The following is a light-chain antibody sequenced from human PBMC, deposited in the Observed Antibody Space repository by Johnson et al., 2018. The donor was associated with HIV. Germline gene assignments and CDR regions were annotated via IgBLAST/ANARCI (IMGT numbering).Light chain of an antibody. CDR1: NSNIGNNY. Sequence: QSVLTQPPSVSAAPGQKVTISCSGSNSNIGNNYVSWYQQLPGTAPKLLIYENNKRPSGIPDRFSGSKYGTSAHLGITGLQHGDEADYYCGTWYSSLSAYVFATGTKVTVL. CDR3: GTWYSSLSAYV. J-gene: IGLJ1*01. CDR2: ENN. V-gene: IGLV1-51*02.